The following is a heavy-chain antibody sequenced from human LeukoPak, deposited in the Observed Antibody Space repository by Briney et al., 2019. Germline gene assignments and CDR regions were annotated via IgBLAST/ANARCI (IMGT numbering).Heavy chain of an antibody. CDR2: IKQDGSEK. CDR1: GFTFSSYW. Sequence: GGSLRLPCAASGFTFSSYWMSWVRQAPGKGLEWVANIKQDGSEKYYVDSVKGRFIISRDNAKNSLYLQMNSLRVEDTAVYYCARGGLRLLVWLSPFDYWGQGTLVTVSS. CDR3: ARGGLRLLVWLSPFDY. J-gene: IGHJ4*02. V-gene: IGHV3-7*01. D-gene: IGHD3-3*01.